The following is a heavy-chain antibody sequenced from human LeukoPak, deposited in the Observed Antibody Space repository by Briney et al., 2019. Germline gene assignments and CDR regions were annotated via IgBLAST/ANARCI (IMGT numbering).Heavy chain of an antibody. Sequence: PGGSLRLSCAASGFTFSSYGMHWVRQAPGKGLEWVAVISYDGSNKYYADSVKGRFTISRDNSKNTLYLQMNSLRAEDTAVYYCAKNYGSGSYLGDYWGQGTLVPVSS. D-gene: IGHD3-10*01. CDR1: GFTFSSYG. CDR3: AKNYGSGSYLGDY. J-gene: IGHJ4*02. CDR2: ISYDGSNK. V-gene: IGHV3-30*18.